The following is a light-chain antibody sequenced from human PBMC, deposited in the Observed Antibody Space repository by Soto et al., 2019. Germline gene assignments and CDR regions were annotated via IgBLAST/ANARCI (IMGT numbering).Light chain of an antibody. V-gene: IGKV3-15*01. J-gene: IGKJ2*01. CDR3: QQYNKWPYT. CDR1: QSVGRN. CDR2: GTS. Sequence: EIVMTQSPVALSVSPGERVALSCTASQSVGRNFAWYQQRPGQAPRVLIYGTSTRATGVPARFSGSGSGTDFTLTISSLQSEDFAVYYCQQYNKWPYTFGQGTRLEIK.